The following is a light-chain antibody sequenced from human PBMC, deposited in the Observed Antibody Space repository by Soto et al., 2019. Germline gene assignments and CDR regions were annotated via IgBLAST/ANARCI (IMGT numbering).Light chain of an antibody. V-gene: IGLV1-40*01. Sequence: QSVLTQPPSVSGAPGQRVTISCTGSSSNIGAGYDVHWYQQLPGTAPKLLIYGNSNRPSGVSDRFSGSKSGTSASLAITGLQAEDEADYSCQSYDSSLSGPVVFGGGTKLTVL. J-gene: IGLJ2*01. CDR3: QSYDSSLSGPVV. CDR2: GNS. CDR1: SSNIGAGYD.